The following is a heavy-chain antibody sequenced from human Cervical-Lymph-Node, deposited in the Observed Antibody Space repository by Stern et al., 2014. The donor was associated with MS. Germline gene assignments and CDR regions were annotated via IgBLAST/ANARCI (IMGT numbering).Heavy chain of an antibody. CDR2: IIPICGTA. Sequence: VQLVESGAEVKKPGSSVKVSCKASGGTFSSYAISWVRQAPGQGLAWMGGIIPICGTANYTQKFQGRVTITADESTSTAHMELSSLRSEDTAVYYCAISYYYTSQRQWGQGTLVTVSS. CDR1: GGTFSSYA. D-gene: IGHD3-3*01. V-gene: IGHV1-69*01. J-gene: IGHJ4*02. CDR3: AISYYYTSQRQ.